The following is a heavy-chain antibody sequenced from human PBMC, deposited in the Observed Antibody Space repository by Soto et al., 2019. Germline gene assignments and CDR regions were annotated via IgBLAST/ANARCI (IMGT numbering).Heavy chain of an antibody. CDR1: GFTFSSYA. V-gene: IGHV3-23*01. J-gene: IGHJ6*02. Sequence: PGGSLRLSCAASGFTFSSYAMSWVRQAPGKGLEWVSAISGSGGSTYYADSVKGRFTISRDNSKNTLYLQMNSLRAEDTAVYYCAKFRNIAAAGTYYYYGMDVWGQGTTVTVSS. CDR2: ISGSGGST. CDR3: AKFRNIAAAGTYYYYGMDV. D-gene: IGHD6-13*01.